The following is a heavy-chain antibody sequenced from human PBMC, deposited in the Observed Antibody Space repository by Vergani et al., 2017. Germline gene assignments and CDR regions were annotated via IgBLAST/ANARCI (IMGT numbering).Heavy chain of an antibody. J-gene: IGHJ3*02. D-gene: IGHD1-1*01. CDR1: GFTFSSYS. V-gene: IGHV3-48*04. CDR3: ARDIGNGWNGDAFDI. Sequence: EVQLVESGGGLVQPGGSLRLSCAASGFTFSSYSMNWVRQAPGKGLEWVSYISSSSSTIYYADSVKGRFTISRDNAKNSLYLQMNSLRAEDTAVYYCARDIGNGWNGDAFDIWGQGTMVTVSS. CDR2: ISSSSSTI.